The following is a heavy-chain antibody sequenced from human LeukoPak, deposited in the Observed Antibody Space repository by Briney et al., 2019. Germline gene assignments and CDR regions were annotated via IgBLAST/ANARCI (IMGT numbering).Heavy chain of an antibody. CDR1: GGSFSGYY. CDR3: ARPSSSWSRGAFDI. Sequence: PSETLSLTCAVYGGSFSGYYWSWIRQPPGKGLEWIGEINHSGSTNYNPSLKSRVTISVDTSKNQFSLKLSSVTAADTAVYYCARPSSSWSRGAFDIWGQGTMVTVSS. V-gene: IGHV4-34*01. CDR2: INHSGST. D-gene: IGHD6-13*01. J-gene: IGHJ3*02.